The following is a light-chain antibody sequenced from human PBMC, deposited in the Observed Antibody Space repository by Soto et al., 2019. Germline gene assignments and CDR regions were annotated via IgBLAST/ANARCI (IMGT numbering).Light chain of an antibody. CDR1: QSVSTDY. CDR2: GTS. J-gene: IGKJ1*01. Sequence: EIVLTQSPGTLSLSPGERATLSCRASQSVSTDYLAWYQQKPGQAPSLLIYGTSSRATGIPDRFSGSGSGTAFTLTISRLEPEDFAVYYCQQYGRSAWTFGQGTKVEIK. V-gene: IGKV3-20*01. CDR3: QQYGRSAWT.